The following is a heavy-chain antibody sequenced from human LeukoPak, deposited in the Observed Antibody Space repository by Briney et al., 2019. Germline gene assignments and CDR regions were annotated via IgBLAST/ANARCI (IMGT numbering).Heavy chain of an antibody. V-gene: IGHV1-2*02. CDR1: GYTFTGYY. D-gene: IGHD3-3*01. Sequence: EASVTVSCMASGYTFTGYYMHWVRQAPGQGLEWMGWINPNSGGTNYAQKFQGRVTMTRDTSISTAYMELRSLRSDDTAVYYCARASPRITIFGVGNYMDVGGKGTTVTVSS. J-gene: IGHJ6*03. CDR3: ARASPRITIFGVGNYMDV. CDR2: INPNSGGT.